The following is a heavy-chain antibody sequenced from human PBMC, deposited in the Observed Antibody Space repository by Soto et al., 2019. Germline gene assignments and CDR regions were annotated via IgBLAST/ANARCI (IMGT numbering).Heavy chain of an antibody. J-gene: IGHJ3*02. CDR2: ISSSSSTI. V-gene: IGHV3-48*02. D-gene: IGHD2-21*02. CDR3: ARDSGTEIVVVTATPPGAFDI. Sequence: EVQLVESGGGLVQPGGSLRLSCAASGFTFSSYSMNWVRQAPGKGLEWVSYISSSSSTIYYADSVKGRFTISRDNAKNSLYLQMNSLRDEDTAVYYCARDSGTEIVVVTATPPGAFDIWGQGIMVTVSS. CDR1: GFTFSSYS.